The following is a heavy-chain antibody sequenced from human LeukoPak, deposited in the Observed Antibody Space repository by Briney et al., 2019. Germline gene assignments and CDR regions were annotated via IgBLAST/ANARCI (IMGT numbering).Heavy chain of an antibody. V-gene: IGHV3-74*01. CDR3: ASDLNHDSGG. CDR2: INSDGSST. Sequence: GGSRRLSCAASGFTFSSYWMHWVRQAPGKGLVWVSRINSDGSSTTYADSVKGRFTVSRDNAKTSLYLQMNSLRVEDTATYYCASDLNHDSGGWGQGTLVTVSS. D-gene: IGHD3-22*01. J-gene: IGHJ4*02. CDR1: GFTFSSYW.